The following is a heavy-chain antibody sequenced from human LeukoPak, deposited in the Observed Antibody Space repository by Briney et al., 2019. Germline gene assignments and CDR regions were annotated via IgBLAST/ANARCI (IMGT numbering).Heavy chain of an antibody. CDR1: GFTFSGSA. J-gene: IGHJ4*02. CDR2: IRSTANGYAT. D-gene: IGHD3-10*01. Sequence: PGGSLRLSCAASGFTFSGSAPHWVRQASGKGLEWVGSIRSTANGYATAYAASVKGRFTISRDDSKNTAYLQMDSLKTEDTAVYYCTGNYYGSGSYADFDYWGQGTLVTVSS. CDR3: TGNYYGSGSYADFDY. V-gene: IGHV3-73*01.